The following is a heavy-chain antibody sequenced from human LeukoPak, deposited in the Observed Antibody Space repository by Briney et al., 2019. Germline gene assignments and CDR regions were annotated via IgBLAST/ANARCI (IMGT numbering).Heavy chain of an antibody. V-gene: IGHV1-46*01. CDR2: INPSGGST. D-gene: IGHD6-13*01. CDR1: GYTFSSYY. Sequence: GASVKVSCKASGYTFSSYYMHWVREAPGQGLEWMGIINPSGGSTSYAQKFQGRVTMTRDTSTSTVYMELSSLRSEDTAVYYCARIPLTAAGPSPYAFDIWGQGTMVTVSS. J-gene: IGHJ3*02. CDR3: ARIPLTAAGPSPYAFDI.